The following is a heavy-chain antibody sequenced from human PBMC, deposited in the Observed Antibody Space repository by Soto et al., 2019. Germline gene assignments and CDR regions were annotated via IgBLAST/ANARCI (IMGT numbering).Heavy chain of an antibody. J-gene: IGHJ4*02. CDR1: CYTFTSYG. D-gene: IGHD4-17*01. V-gene: IGHV1-18*01. Sequence: ASVKVSCKASCYTFTSYGISWGRQAPGQRLEWMGWISAYNGNTNYAQKLQGRVTMTTDTSTNTAYMELRSLRSDDTAVYYCAREAHDYGDYALGYWGQGTLVTVSS. CDR3: AREAHDYGDYALGY. CDR2: ISAYNGNT.